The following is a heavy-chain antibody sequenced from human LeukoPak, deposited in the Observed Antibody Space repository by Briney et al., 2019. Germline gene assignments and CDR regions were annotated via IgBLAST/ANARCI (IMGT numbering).Heavy chain of an antibody. Sequence: PGGSLRLSCAASGFTFSSYAMTWVRQAPGKGLEWVSTISGSGASTYYADSVRGRFTISRDNSKNTLYLQMDSLRAEDTALYYCAKAKSVQPWESFDYWGQGALVTVSS. CDR1: GFTFSSYA. V-gene: IGHV3-23*01. D-gene: IGHD1-26*01. J-gene: IGHJ4*02. CDR2: ISGSGAST. CDR3: AKAKSVQPWESFDY.